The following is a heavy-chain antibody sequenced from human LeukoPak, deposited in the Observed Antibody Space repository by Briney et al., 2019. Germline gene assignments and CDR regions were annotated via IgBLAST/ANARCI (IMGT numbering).Heavy chain of an antibody. D-gene: IGHD2-2*01. CDR3: ARQGRYCSSTSCYEPDY. V-gene: IGHV1-69*13. Sequence: ASVKVSCKASGYTFTGYYMHWVRQAPGQGLEWMGGIIPIFGTANYAQKFQGRVTITADESTSTAYMELSSLRSEDTAVYYCARQGRYCSSTSCYEPDYWGQGTLVTVSS. CDR1: GYTFTGYY. J-gene: IGHJ4*02. CDR2: IIPIFGTA.